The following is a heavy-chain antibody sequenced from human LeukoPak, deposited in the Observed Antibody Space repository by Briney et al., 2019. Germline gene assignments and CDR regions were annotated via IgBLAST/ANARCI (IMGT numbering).Heavy chain of an antibody. J-gene: IGHJ4*02. CDR2: IGTAGDP. V-gene: IGHV3-13*05. CDR3: ARGGSGSYLDY. Sequence: GGSLRLSCAASGFSFTTYDMHWVRQPTGKGLEWVSGIGTAGDPYYSGSVKGRFTISREDARNSLDLQMDSLTAGDTAIYYCARGGSGSYLDYWGQGTLVTVSS. D-gene: IGHD3-10*01. CDR1: GFSFTTYD.